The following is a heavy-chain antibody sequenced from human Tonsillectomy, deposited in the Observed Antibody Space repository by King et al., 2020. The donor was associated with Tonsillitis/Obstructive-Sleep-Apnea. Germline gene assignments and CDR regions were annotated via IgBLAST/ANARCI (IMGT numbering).Heavy chain of an antibody. J-gene: IGHJ4*02. V-gene: IGHV4-59*01. CDR2: IYYSGST. CDR1: GGSISSYY. D-gene: IGHD4-23*01. CDR3: ARGEYGGNFLHFDY. Sequence: VQLQESGPGLVKPSETLSLTCTVSGGSISSYYWSWIRQPPGKGLEWIGYIYYSGSTNYNPSLKSRVTISVDTSKNQFSLKLSSVTAADTAVYYCARGEYGGNFLHFDYWGQGTLVTVSS.